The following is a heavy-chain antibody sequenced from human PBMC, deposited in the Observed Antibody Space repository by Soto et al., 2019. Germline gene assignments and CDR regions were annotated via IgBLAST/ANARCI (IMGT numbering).Heavy chain of an antibody. V-gene: IGHV3-30*19. CDR1: GFTFSSYF. CDR3: ARDSVDTAMVLDY. CDR2: IWYDGSNK. D-gene: IGHD5-18*01. Sequence: GGSLRLSCAASGFTFSSYFMHWVRQAPGKGLEWVAVIWYDGSNKYYEDSVKGRFTISRDNSKNTLYLQMNSLRAEDTAVYYCARDSVDTAMVLDYWGQGTLVTVSS. J-gene: IGHJ4*02.